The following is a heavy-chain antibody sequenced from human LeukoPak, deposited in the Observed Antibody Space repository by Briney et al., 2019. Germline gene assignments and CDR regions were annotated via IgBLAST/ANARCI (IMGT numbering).Heavy chain of an antibody. CDR3: ARDLQMNYYDSSGYYYHDAFDI. CDR1: GYTFTSYY. D-gene: IGHD3-22*01. J-gene: IGHJ3*02. Sequence: ASVKVSCNASGYTFTSYYMHWVRQAPGQGLEWMGIINPSGGSTSYAQKFQGRVTMTRDTSTSTVYMEPSSLRSEDTAVYYCARDLQMNYYDSSGYYYHDAFDIWGQGTMVTVSS. CDR2: INPSGGST. V-gene: IGHV1-46*01.